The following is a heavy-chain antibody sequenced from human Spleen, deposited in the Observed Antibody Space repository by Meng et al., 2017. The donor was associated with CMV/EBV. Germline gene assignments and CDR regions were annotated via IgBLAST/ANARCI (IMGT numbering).Heavy chain of an antibody. D-gene: IGHD3-3*01. CDR3: AKDFLDDFWSGFGLDY. V-gene: IGHV3-23*01. CDR2: MSGSASST. CDR1: GFTFSSYE. J-gene: IGHJ4*02. Sequence: GGSLRLSCAASGFTFSSYEMNWVRQAPGKGLEWVSSMSGSASSTYYGDSVKGRFAMSRDNSKNTLYLQMNSLRAEDTAVYYCAKDFLDDFWSGFGLDYWGPGTLVTVSS.